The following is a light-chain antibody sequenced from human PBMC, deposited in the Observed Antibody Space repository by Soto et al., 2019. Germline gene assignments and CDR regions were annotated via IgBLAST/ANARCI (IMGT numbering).Light chain of an antibody. J-gene: IGLJ2*01. CDR3: TSWTTSTTMR. CDR2: DVN. V-gene: IGLV2-14*03. Sequence: QSALTQPASVSGSPGQSITISCTGTSSDIGAYNFVSWYQQHPGKAPKLMLYDVNIRPSGVPNRFSGSKSGNTASLTISGLQAEDEAEYYCTSWTTSTTMRFGGGTKRTVL. CDR1: SSDIGAYNF.